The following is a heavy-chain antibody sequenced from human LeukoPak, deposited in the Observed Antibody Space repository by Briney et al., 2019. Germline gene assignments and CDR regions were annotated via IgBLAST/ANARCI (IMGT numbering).Heavy chain of an antibody. Sequence: ASVKVSCKASGYTFTTYVLNWVRQAPGQGFEWMGFINTYTRNPTYAQGFTGRFVFSLDTSVSTAYLQISNLKAEDTAVYYCARAFRGAYDYVWGSYRRSYYFDYWGQGTLVTVSS. CDR3: ARAFRGAYDYVWGSYRRSYYFDY. D-gene: IGHD3-16*02. J-gene: IGHJ4*02. CDR1: GYTFTTYV. V-gene: IGHV7-4-1*02. CDR2: INTYTRNP.